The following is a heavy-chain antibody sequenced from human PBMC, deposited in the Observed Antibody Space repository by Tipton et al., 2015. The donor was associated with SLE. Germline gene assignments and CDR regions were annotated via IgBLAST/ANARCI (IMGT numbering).Heavy chain of an antibody. Sequence: SLRLSCAASGFTFSSYSMNWVRQAPGKGLEWVSSISSSSSYIYYADSVKGRFTISRDNAKNSLYLQMNSLRAEDTAVYYCASDTMIVVVRDDAFDIWGQGTKVTVSS. CDR3: ASDTMIVVVRDDAFDI. V-gene: IGHV3-21*01. J-gene: IGHJ3*02. CDR2: ISSSSSYI. D-gene: IGHD3-22*01. CDR1: GFTFSSYS.